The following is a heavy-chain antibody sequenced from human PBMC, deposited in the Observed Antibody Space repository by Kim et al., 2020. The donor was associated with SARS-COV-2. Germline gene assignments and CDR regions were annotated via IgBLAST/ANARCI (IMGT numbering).Heavy chain of an antibody. CDR3: AKSARRRSSWYDAFDI. CDR2: ISGSGGST. D-gene: IGHD6-13*01. V-gene: IGHV3-23*01. Sequence: GGSLRLSCAASGFTFSSYAMSWVRQAPGKGLEWVSAISGSGGSTYYADSVKGRLTISRDNSKNTLYLQMNSLRAEDTAVYYCAKSARRRSSWYDAFDIWGQGTMVTVSS. J-gene: IGHJ3*02. CDR1: GFTFSSYA.